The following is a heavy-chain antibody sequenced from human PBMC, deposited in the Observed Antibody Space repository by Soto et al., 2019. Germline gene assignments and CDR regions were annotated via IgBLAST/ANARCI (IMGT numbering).Heavy chain of an antibody. J-gene: IGHJ4*02. D-gene: IGHD2-8*02. CDR1: GSSLSTRVSG. V-gene: IGHV2-5*02. Sequence: GHALVKSTHTLTLTCSLSGSSLSTRVSGVGWIRQPPEKALEWLALIFWDDDRRYSPSLKSRLTITKDTSKNQVVLTLTNMDPVDTATSYCAHMLTGTGGHFDHCGQGTLVTVS. CDR2: IFWDDDR. CDR3: AHMLTGTGGHFDH.